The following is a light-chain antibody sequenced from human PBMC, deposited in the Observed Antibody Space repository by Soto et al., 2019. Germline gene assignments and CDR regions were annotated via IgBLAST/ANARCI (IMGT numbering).Light chain of an antibody. J-gene: IGLJ2*01. CDR1: SSDVGGYEH. CDR2: DVS. V-gene: IGLV2-8*01. Sequence: QSALTQPPSASGSPGQSVTLSCTGSSSDVGGYEHVSWYQQHPGRVPKPLIYDVSKRLSGVPDRFSGSKSGNTASLTVSGLQAEDEADYYCSSYAGSDNMIFGGGTKLTGL. CDR3: SSYAGSDNMI.